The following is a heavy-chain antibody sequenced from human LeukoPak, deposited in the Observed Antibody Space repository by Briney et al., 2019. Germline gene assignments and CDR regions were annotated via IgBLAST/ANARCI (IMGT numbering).Heavy chain of an antibody. J-gene: IGHJ4*02. Sequence: GASVTVSCTASGYTFTAYYLHWMRQAPGQGLEWMGRINPDSGGTSYAQKFQDKVTMTMYTDISTDYMELSRLRSDDTAVDDYSRVFGYGDLIPFDYWGQGSLVTVSS. V-gene: IGHV1-2*02. D-gene: IGHD4-17*01. CDR3: SRVFGYGDLIPFDY. CDR2: INPDSGGT. CDR1: GYTFTAYY.